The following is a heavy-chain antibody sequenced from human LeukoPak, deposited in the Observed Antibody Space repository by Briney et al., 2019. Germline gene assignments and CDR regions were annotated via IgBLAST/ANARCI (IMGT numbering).Heavy chain of an antibody. V-gene: IGHV3-43*02. CDR1: GFTFDDYV. J-gene: IGHJ5*02. CDR3: AKDIIPPHSSGSAS. D-gene: IGHD6-19*01. CDR2: IGGNGDST. Sequence: PGGSLRLSCAASGFTFDDYVMHWVRQSPGKGLEWVSLIGGNGDSTYYADSVKGRFTISRDNSKNSLYLRMNSLRSEDTAFYFCAKDIIPPHSSGSASWGQGTLVTVSS.